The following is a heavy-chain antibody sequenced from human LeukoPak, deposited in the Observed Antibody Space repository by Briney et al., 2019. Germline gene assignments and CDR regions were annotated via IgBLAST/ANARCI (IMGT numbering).Heavy chain of an antibody. D-gene: IGHD1-1*01. V-gene: IGHV1-24*01. J-gene: IGHJ4*02. Sequence: ASVKVSCKVSGYSLIELSMDWLRQAPGKGLEWMGGFDPEESETVYAQQFQGRVTMTEDTSTGTAYMHLSSLTSEDTAVYYCATARKRDTWNPRFWGQGTLVSVSS. CDR1: GYSLIELS. CDR2: FDPEESET. CDR3: ATARKRDTWNPRF.